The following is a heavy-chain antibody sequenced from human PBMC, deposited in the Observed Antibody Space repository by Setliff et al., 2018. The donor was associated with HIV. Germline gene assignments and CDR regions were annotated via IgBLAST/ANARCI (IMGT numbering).Heavy chain of an antibody. V-gene: IGHV4-4*02. J-gene: IGHJ4*02. D-gene: IGHD3-9*01. CDR1: GASITSSKW. CDR3: VIRRNFDWLMTSGPFDD. Sequence: SETLSLTCVVSGASITSSKWWSWVRQPPGKRPEWIGETDHSGTTNYNPSLKSRATISVDVSKNQFSLKVKSMTAADTAVYYCVIRRNFDWLMTSGPFDDWGQGVLVTVSS. CDR2: TDHSGTT.